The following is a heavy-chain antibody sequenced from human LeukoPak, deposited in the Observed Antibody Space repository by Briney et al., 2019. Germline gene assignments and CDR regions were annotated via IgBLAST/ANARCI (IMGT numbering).Heavy chain of an antibody. J-gene: IGHJ5*02. CDR2: IYYSGST. Sequence: SETLSLTCAVYGGSFSGYYWSWIRQPPGKGLEWIGSIYYSGSTYYNPSLKSRVTISVDTSKNQLSLKLSSVTAADTAVYYCARQEDWFDPWGQGTLVTVSS. CDR3: ARQEDWFDP. CDR1: GGSFSGYY. V-gene: IGHV4-34*01.